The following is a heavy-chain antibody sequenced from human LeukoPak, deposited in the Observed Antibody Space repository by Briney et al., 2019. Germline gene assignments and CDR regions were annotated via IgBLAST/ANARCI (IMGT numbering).Heavy chain of an antibody. D-gene: IGHD6-13*01. J-gene: IGHJ4*02. CDR3: ARGRGSSSWYEILGY. CDR1: GGSFSGYY. Sequence: SETLSLTCAVYGGSFSGYYWSWIRQPPGKGLEWIGEINHSGSTNYNPSLKSRVTISVDTSKNQFSLKLSSVTAADTAVYHCARGRGSSSWYEILGYWGQGTLVTVSS. V-gene: IGHV4-34*01. CDR2: INHSGST.